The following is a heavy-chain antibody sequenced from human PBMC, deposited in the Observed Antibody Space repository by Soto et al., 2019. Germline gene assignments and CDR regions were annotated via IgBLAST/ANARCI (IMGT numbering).Heavy chain of an antibody. CDR3: ARDGYSSSWYYGMDV. CDR1: GGSISSYY. Sequence: QVQLQESGPGLVKPSETLSLTCTVSGGSISSYYWSWIRQPPGKGLEWIGYIYYSGSTNYNPSLKSRVTISVDTSKNQFSLKLSSVTAADTAVYYCARDGYSSSWYYGMDVWGQGTTVTVSS. CDR2: IYYSGST. J-gene: IGHJ6*02. V-gene: IGHV4-59*01. D-gene: IGHD6-13*01.